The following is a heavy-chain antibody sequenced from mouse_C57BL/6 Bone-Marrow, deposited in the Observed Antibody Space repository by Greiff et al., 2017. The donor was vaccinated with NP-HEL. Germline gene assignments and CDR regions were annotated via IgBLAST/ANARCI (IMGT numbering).Heavy chain of an antibody. CDR3: ASPYFDY. CDR2: IYPGSGNT. CDR1: GYTFTDYY. Sequence: QVQLQHSGAELVRPGASVKLSCKASGYTFTDYYINWVKQRPGQGLEWIARIYPGSGNTYYNEKFKGKATLTAEKSSSTAYMQLSSLTSEDSAVYFCASPYFDYWGQGTTLTVSS. J-gene: IGHJ2*01. V-gene: IGHV1-76*01.